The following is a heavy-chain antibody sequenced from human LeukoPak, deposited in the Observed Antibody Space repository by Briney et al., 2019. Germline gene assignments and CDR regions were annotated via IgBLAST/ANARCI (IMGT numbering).Heavy chain of an antibody. J-gene: IGHJ5*02. Sequence: MTSQTLSLTCTVSGGSISSGDYYWSWIRQPPGKGLEWIAYVYYSGSTYYNPSLKSRVTMSADTSKNQLSLKLSSVTAADTAVYYCARPYYYDSRIDPWGQGILVTVSS. V-gene: IGHV4-30-4*01. CDR3: ARPYYYDSRIDP. CDR1: GGSISSGDYY. D-gene: IGHD3-22*01. CDR2: VYYSGST.